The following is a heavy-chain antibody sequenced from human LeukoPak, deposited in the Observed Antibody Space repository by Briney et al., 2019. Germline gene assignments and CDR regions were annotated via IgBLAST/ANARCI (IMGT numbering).Heavy chain of an antibody. Sequence: ASQTLSLTCTVSGGSISSGDYYCSWIRQPPGKGLEWIGYIYYSGSTYYNPSLKSRVTISVDTSKNQFSLKLSSVTAADTAVYHCVVAAPYNWFDPWGQGTLVTVSS. J-gene: IGHJ5*02. CDR1: GGSISSGDYY. CDR2: IYYSGST. CDR3: VVAAPYNWFDP. V-gene: IGHV4-30-4*01. D-gene: IGHD2-15*01.